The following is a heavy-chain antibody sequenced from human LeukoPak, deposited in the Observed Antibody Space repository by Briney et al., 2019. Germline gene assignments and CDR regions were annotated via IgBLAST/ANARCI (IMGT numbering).Heavy chain of an antibody. Sequence: SETLSLTCTVSGGSISSSSYYWGWIRQPPGKGLEWIGSIYYSGSTYYNPSLKSRVTISVDTSKNQFSLKLSSVTAADTAVYYCAREYIAVAGKAPFDYWGQGTLVTVSS. CDR2: IYYSGST. V-gene: IGHV4-39*07. CDR3: AREYIAVAGKAPFDY. CDR1: GGSISSSSYY. D-gene: IGHD6-19*01. J-gene: IGHJ4*02.